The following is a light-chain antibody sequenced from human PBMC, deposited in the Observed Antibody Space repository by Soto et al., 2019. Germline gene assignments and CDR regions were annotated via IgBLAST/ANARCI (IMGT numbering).Light chain of an antibody. J-gene: IGKJ3*01. CDR1: QSVTSY. CDR3: QQRRNGSPLFT. CDR2: DAS. Sequence: EIVLTQSPATLSLPPGERATLSCRATQSVTSYLAWYQQKPGQAPRLLICDASNRATGIPARFSGSGSGTDFTITISSLEPEKFAVYYGQQRRNGSPLFTFGPGTKVYLK. V-gene: IGKV3-11*01.